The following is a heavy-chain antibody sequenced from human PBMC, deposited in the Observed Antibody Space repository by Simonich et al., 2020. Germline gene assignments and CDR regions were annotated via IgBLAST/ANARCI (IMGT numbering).Heavy chain of an antibody. CDR3: ARGPRWTGDDAFDI. V-gene: IGHV1-2*02. CDR1: GYTFTGYY. D-gene: IGHD7-27*01. J-gene: IGHJ3*02. Sequence: QVQLVQSGAEVKKPGASVKVSCKASGYTFTGYYMHWVRQAPGKGLEVMGGLNPNRGGTNDAQKFQGSVTMTRDTSISTAYMELSRLRSDDTAVYYCARGPRWTGDDAFDIWGQGTMVTVSS. CDR2: LNPNRGGT.